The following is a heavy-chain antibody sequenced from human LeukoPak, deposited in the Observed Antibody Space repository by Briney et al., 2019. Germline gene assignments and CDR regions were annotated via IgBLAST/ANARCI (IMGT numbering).Heavy chain of an antibody. CDR3: ARAFTYYYGSGSSLTGLWYYYYGMDV. CDR2: IIPIFGTA. Sequence: ASVKVSCKASGGTFSSYAISWVRQAPGQGLEWMGGIIPIFGTANYAQKFQGRVTITADESTSTAYMELSSLRSEDTAVYYCARAFTYYYGSGSSLTGLWYYYYGMDVWGKGTTVTVSS. J-gene: IGHJ6*04. CDR1: GGTFSSYA. D-gene: IGHD3-10*01. V-gene: IGHV1-69*13.